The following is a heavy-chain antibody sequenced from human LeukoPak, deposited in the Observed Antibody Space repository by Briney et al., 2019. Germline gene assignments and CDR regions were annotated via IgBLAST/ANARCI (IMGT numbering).Heavy chain of an antibody. D-gene: IGHD3-10*01. J-gene: IGHJ4*02. CDR3: AKGSRST. V-gene: IGHV3-23*01. CDR1: GFTFDDYG. CDR2: ISGSGGST. Sequence: GGSLRLSYAVSGFTFDDYGMSWVRQAPGKGLEWVSAISGSGGSTYYADSVKGRFTISRDNSKNTLYLQMNSLRAEDTAVYYCAKGSRSTWGQGTLVTVSS.